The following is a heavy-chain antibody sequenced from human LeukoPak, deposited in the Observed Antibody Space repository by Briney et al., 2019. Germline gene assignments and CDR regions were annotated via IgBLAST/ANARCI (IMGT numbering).Heavy chain of an antibody. CDR1: GGTFSSYT. CDR3: ARDSPAARYSSSFIYYFDY. CDR2: IIPILGIA. Sequence: GSSVKVSCKASGGTFSSYTISWVRQAPGQGLEWMGRIIPILGIANYAQKFQGRVTITADESTSTAHMELSSLRSEDTAVYYCARDSPAARYSSSFIYYFDYWGQGTLVTVSS. V-gene: IGHV1-69*04. D-gene: IGHD6-13*01. J-gene: IGHJ4*02.